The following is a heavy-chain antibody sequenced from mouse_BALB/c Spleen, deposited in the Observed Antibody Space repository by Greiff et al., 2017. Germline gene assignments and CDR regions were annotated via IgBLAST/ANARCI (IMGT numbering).Heavy chain of an antibody. J-gene: IGHJ1*01. D-gene: IGHD1-1*01. V-gene: IGHV1-67*01. Sequence: VQLQQSGPELVRPGVSVKISCKGSGYTFTDYAMYWVKQSHAKSLEWIGVISTYSGNTNYNQKFKGKATMTVDKSSSTDYMELARLTSEDSAIYYCARSYYGSSYPYWYFDVWGAGTTVTVSS. CDR2: ISTYSGNT. CDR3: ARSYYGSSYPYWYFDV. CDR1: GYTFTDYA.